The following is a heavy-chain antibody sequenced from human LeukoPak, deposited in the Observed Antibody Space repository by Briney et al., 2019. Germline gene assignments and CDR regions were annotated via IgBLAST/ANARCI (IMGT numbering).Heavy chain of an antibody. V-gene: IGHV4-59*01. J-gene: IGHJ6*02. CDR3: ARDHKSVVYYDSSGYYYYYYGMDV. CDR1: GGSISSYY. CDR2: IYYSGST. D-gene: IGHD3-22*01. Sequence: SGTLSLTCTVSGGSISSYYWSWIRQPPGKGLEWIGYIYYSGSTNYNPSLKSRVTISVDTSKNQFSLKLSSVTAADTAVYYCARDHKSVVYYDSSGYYYYYYGMDVWGQGTTVTVSS.